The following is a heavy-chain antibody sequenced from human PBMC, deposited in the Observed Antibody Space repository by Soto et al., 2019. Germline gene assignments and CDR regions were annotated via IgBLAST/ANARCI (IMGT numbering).Heavy chain of an antibody. Sequence: PSETLSLTCTVSGGSISSGDYYWSWIRQPPGKGLEWIGYIYYSGSTYYNPSLKSRVTISVDTSKSQFSLKLSSVTAADTAVYYCARVVRGYSGYDSGSNYYYYYGMDVWGQGTTVTVSS. CDR1: GGSISSGDYY. CDR3: ARVVRGYSGYDSGSNYYYYYGMDV. J-gene: IGHJ6*02. V-gene: IGHV4-30-4*01. D-gene: IGHD5-12*01. CDR2: IYYSGST.